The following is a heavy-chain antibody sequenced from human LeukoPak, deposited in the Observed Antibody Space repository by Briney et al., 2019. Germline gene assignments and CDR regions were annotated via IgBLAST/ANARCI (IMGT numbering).Heavy chain of an antibody. CDR1: GYSISSGYY. CDR2: NYHSGST. D-gene: IGHD3-10*01. CDR3: AREVSYYGSGRYQVGPCWFDY. Sequence: SETLSPTCTVSGYSISSGYYWGWIRQPPGQGLEWIGNNYHSGSTYYNPSLKSRVTISINTSKNQFSVKLSSVTAADTAVYYCAREVSYYGSGRYQVGPCWFDYWGRGTLVTVSS. V-gene: IGHV4-38-2*02. J-gene: IGHJ5*01.